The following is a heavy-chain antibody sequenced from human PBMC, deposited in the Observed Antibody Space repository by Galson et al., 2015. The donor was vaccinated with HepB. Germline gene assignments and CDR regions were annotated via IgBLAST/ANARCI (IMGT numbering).Heavy chain of an antibody. CDR2: IYPGDSDT. D-gene: IGHD6-19*01. J-gene: IGHJ3*02. CDR1: GYSFTSYW. V-gene: IGHV5-51*01. Sequence: QSGAEVKKPGESLKISCKGSGYSFTSYWIGWVRQMPGKGLEWMGIIYPGDSDTRYSPSFQGQVTISADKSISTAYLQWSSLKASDTAMYYCARAPLIAVAGTAAFDIWGQGTMVTVSS. CDR3: ARAPLIAVAGTAAFDI.